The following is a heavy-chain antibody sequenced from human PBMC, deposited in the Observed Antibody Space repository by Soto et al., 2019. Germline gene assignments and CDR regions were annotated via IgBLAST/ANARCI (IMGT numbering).Heavy chain of an antibody. Sequence: PGGSLRLSCAASGFTFCEYSMSWILQTPGKKLEWVSYISSSGTTIYYADSVKGRFTISRDNAKNSLYLQMNSLRAEDTAVYYCARINCGPYYSYGMDVSGQKTTLTVSS. V-gene: IGHV3-11*01. J-gene: IGHJ6*02. CDR1: GFTFCEYS. D-gene: IGHD1-20*01. CDR3: ARINCGPYYSYGMDV. CDR2: ISSSGTTI.